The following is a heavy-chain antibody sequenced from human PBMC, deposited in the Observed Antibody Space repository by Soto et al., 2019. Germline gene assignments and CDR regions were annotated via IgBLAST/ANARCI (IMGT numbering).Heavy chain of an antibody. CDR1: GGSISSYY. CDR3: ARGHFWSGYYRFDY. J-gene: IGHJ4*02. D-gene: IGHD3-3*02. Sequence: PSETLSLTCTVSGGSISSYYWSWIRQPPGKRLEWIGYIYYSGSTNYNPSLKSRVTISVDTSKNQFSLKLSSVTAADTAVYYCARGHFWSGYYRFDYWGQGTLVTVS. V-gene: IGHV4-59*01. CDR2: IYYSGST.